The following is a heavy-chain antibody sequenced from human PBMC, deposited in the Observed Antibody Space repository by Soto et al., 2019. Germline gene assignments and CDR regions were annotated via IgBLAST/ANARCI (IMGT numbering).Heavy chain of an antibody. CDR3: ARYSGTYYVY. J-gene: IGHJ4*02. Sequence: PSETLSLTCTVSGGSISSYYWSWIRQPPGKGLEWIGFIYYSGSSSYNPSLKSRVTISVVTSKNQFSLKLNSVIAADTAVYYCARYSGTYYVYWGQGILVTVCS. D-gene: IGHD1-26*01. CDR2: IYYSGSS. CDR1: GGSISSYY. V-gene: IGHV4-59*01.